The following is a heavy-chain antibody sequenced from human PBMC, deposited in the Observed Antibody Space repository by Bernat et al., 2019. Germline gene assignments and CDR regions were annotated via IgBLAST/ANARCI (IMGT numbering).Heavy chain of an antibody. J-gene: IGHJ4*02. D-gene: IGHD2-8*01. CDR1: GFTFSSYS. V-gene: IGHV3-21*01. CDR2: ISSSSSYI. Sequence: EVQLVESGGGLVKPGGSLRLSCAASGFTFSSYSMNWVRQAPGKGLEWVSSISSSSSYIYYADSVKGRFTISRDNSKNTLYLQMNSLRAEDTAVYYCARGKYCTNGVCYFADYWGQGTLVTVSS. CDR3: ARGKYCTNGVCYFADY.